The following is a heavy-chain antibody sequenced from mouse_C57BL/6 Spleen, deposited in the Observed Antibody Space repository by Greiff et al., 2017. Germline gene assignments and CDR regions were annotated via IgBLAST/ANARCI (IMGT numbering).Heavy chain of an antibody. Sequence: VQRVESGPELVKPGASVKLSCKASGYTFTSYDINWVKQRPGQGLEWIGWIYPRDGSTKYNEKFKGKATLPVDTSSSTAYMELHSLTSEDSAVYFCARLTGNYFDYWGQGTTLTVSS. CDR2: IYPRDGST. D-gene: IGHD4-1*01. CDR1: GYTFTSYD. V-gene: IGHV1-85*01. J-gene: IGHJ2*01. CDR3: ARLTGNYFDY.